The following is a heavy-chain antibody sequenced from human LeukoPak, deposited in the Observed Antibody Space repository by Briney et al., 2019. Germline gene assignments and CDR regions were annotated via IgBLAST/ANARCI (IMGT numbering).Heavy chain of an antibody. D-gene: IGHD3-9*01. V-gene: IGHV3-9*01. CDR1: GFTFDDYA. J-gene: IGHJ4*02. CDR3: AKDISYDILTGYPDY. CDR2: ISWNSGSI. Sequence: GGSLRLSCAASGFTFDDYAMHWVRQAPGKGLEWVSGISWNSGSIGYADSVKGRFTISRDNAKNSLYLQMNRLRAEDTALYYCAKDISYDILTGYPDYWGQGTLVTVSS.